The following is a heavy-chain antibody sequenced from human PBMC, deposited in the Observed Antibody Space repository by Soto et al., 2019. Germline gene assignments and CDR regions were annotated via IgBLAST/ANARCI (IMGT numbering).Heavy chain of an antibody. V-gene: IGHV3-23*01. J-gene: IGHJ3*02. Sequence: GGSLRLSCAASGFTFSSYAMSWVRQAPGKGLEWVSAISGSGGSTYYADSVKGRFTISRDNSKNTLYLQMNSLRAEDTAVYYCAKDLAAVAGHHDAFDIWGQGTMVTVSS. D-gene: IGHD6-19*01. CDR2: ISGSGGST. CDR1: GFTFSSYA. CDR3: AKDLAAVAGHHDAFDI.